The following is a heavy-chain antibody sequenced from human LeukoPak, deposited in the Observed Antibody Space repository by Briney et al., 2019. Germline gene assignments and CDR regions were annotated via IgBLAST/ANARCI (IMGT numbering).Heavy chain of an antibody. CDR1: GGTFSSYA. J-gene: IGHJ4*02. CDR2: ISAYNGNT. CDR3: ARVAPTSNFDY. D-gene: IGHD1-1*01. V-gene: IGHV1-18*01. Sequence: GASVKVSCKTSGGTFSSYAISWVRQAPGQGLEWMGWISAYNGNTNYAQKLQGRVTMTTDTSTSTAYMELRSLRSDDTAVYYCARVAPTSNFDYWGQGTLVTVSS.